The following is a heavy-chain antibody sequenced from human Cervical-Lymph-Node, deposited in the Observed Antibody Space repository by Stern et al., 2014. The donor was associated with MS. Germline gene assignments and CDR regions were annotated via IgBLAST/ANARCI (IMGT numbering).Heavy chain of an antibody. Sequence: QVQLVQSGAEVKKPGASVKVSCNVSGNSLTELSTHWVRQAPGKGLEWMGAFDPGDGEPIYAQKFQDRITMTEDTSTDTAYMELRSLSSEDTAVYYCVTGHWHRGHDYWGQGTLVTVSS. CDR3: VTGHWHRGHDY. CDR2: FDPGDGEP. J-gene: IGHJ4*01. CDR1: GNSLTELS. V-gene: IGHV1-24*01. D-gene: IGHD1-1*01.